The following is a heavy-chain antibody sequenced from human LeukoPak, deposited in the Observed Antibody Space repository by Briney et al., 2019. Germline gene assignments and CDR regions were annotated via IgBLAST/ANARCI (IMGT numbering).Heavy chain of an antibody. CDR2: IKQDGIDK. CDR1: GFSFSNYW. CDR3: ARGLRFGESPFDY. D-gene: IGHD3-10*01. V-gene: IGHV3-7*01. Sequence: QTGGSLRLSCAASGFSFSNYWINWVRQAPGKGLEWVANIKQDGIDKYYVDSVKGRFTISRNNANNFLYLQMNSLRAEDTAVYYCARGLRFGESPFDYWGQGTLVTVSS. J-gene: IGHJ4*02.